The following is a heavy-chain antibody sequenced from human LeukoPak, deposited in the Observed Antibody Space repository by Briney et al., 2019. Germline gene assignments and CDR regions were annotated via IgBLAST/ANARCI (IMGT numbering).Heavy chain of an antibody. CDR3: ARDRLTRLLFDY. D-gene: IGHD2-15*01. CDR2: TNPNSGGT. CDR1: GYTFTSYD. Sequence: ASVKVSCKASGYTFTSYDINWVRQATGQGLEWMGWTNPNSGGTNYAQKFQGRVTMTRDTSISTAYMELSRLRSDDTAVYYCARDRLTRLLFDYWGQGTLVTVSS. V-gene: IGHV1-2*02. J-gene: IGHJ4*02.